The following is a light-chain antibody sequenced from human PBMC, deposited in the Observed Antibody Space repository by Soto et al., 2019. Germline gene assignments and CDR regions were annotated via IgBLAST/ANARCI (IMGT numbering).Light chain of an antibody. V-gene: IGLV3-1*01. CDR2: QDS. Sequence: SYELTHPPSGAVPPGQTASITCPGDKLWDKYACWYQQKPGQSPVLFIDQDSKRPSGIPERFSGSNSGNTATLTISGTQAMDEADYYCQAWDSSTGVFGTGTKLNVL. CDR3: QAWDSSTGV. CDR1: KLWDKY. J-gene: IGLJ1*01.